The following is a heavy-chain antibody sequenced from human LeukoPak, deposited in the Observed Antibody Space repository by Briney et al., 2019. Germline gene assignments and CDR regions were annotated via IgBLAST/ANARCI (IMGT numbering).Heavy chain of an antibody. CDR2: IYYSGST. V-gene: IGHV4-59*01. CDR3: AREDSSGYFDY. CDR1: GGSISSYY. D-gene: IGHD3-22*01. J-gene: IGHJ4*02. Sequence: PSETLSLTCTVSGGSISSYYWSWLRQPPGKGLEWIGYIYYSGSTNYNPSLKSRVTISVDTSKNQFSLKLSSVTAADTAVYYCAREDSSGYFDYWGQGTLVTVSS.